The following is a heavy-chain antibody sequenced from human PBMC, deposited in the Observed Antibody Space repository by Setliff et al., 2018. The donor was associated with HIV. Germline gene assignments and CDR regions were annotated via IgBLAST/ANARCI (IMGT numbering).Heavy chain of an antibody. V-gene: IGHV4-38-2*01. Sequence: SETLSLTCDVSGFSISSRYYWGWIRQPALKGLEWIGRIYTSGLTNYNPSLKSRVTISVDTSKNQVSLKLSSVTASDTAVYYCARARYIVIRGDAGMDVWGPGTTVTVSS. D-gene: IGHD3-10*01. CDR2: IYTSGLT. CDR1: GFSISSRYY. J-gene: IGHJ6*02. CDR3: ARARYIVIRGDAGMDV.